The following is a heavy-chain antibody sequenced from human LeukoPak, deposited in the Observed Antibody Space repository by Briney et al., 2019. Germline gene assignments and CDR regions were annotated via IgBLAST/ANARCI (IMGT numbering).Heavy chain of an antibody. D-gene: IGHD3-22*01. J-gene: IGHJ4*02. V-gene: IGHV3-13*01. CDR3: ARGGYYDSSGYYFDY. CDR1: GFTFSSYD. Sequence: PGGSLRLSCAASGFTFSSYDMHWVRQATGKGLEWVSAIGTAGDTYYPGSVKGRFTISRENAKNSLYLQMNSLRAGDTAVYYRARGGYYDSSGYYFDYWGQGTLVTVSS. CDR2: IGTAGDT.